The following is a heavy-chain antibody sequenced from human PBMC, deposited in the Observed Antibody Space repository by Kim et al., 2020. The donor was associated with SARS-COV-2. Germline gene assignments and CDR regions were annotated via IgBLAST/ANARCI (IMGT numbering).Heavy chain of an antibody. V-gene: IGHV3-23*01. Sequence: VKGRFNISRDNSKNTLYMQMNSLGAEDTAVYYCAKDHYDSSGYYNFWGMDVWGQGTTVTVSS. D-gene: IGHD3-22*01. CDR3: AKDHYDSSGYYNFWGMDV. J-gene: IGHJ6*02.